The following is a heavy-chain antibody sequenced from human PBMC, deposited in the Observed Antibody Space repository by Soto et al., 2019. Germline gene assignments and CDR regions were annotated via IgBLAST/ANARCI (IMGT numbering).Heavy chain of an antibody. CDR2: IYHSGST. J-gene: IGHJ6*03. CDR1: SGSISSCNW. D-gene: IGHD3-10*01. V-gene: IGHV4-4*02. Sequence: PSETLSLTCAVSSGSISSCNWWSWVRQPPGKGLEWIGEIYHSGSTNYNPSLKSRVTISVDKSKNQFSLKLSSVTAADTAVYYCARDRWGRWDYYYGSAYREDYMDVWGKGTTVTVSS. CDR3: ARDRWGRWDYYYGSAYREDYMDV.